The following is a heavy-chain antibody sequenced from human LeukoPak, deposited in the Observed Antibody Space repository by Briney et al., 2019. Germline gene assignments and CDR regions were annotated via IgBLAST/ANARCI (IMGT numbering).Heavy chain of an antibody. CDR3: TTLSYAAAPT. D-gene: IGHD2-2*01. CDR2: VRSETDGETT. V-gene: IGHV3-15*01. CDR1: GFTFSNAW. J-gene: IGHJ5*02. Sequence: GGSLRLSCAASGFTFSNAWMSWVRQAPGKGLEWVSRVRSETDGETTDYAAPVQGRFTISRDDSKNTLYLQMNSLETDDTAVYYCTTLSYAAAPTWGQGTLVTVSS.